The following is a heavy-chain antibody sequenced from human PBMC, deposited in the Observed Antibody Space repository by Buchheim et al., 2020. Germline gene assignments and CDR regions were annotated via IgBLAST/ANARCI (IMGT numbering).Heavy chain of an antibody. V-gene: IGHV1-2*04. CDR2: INPNSGGT. CDR1: GYTFTGYY. J-gene: IGHJ4*02. D-gene: IGHD2-2*01. CDR3: ARDRRDCTTTSCHYFDY. Sequence: QVQLVQSGAEVKKPGASVKVSCKASGYTFTGYYMHWVRQAPGQGLERMGWINPNSGGTNYAQKFQGWVTMTRDTSLTTGYMELSRLRSDDTAVYYCARDRRDCTTTSCHYFDYWGQGTL.